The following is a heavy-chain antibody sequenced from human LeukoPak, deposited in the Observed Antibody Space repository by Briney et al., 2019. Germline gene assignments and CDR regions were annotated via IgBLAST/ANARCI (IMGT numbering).Heavy chain of an antibody. CDR2: ISSSGDTI. V-gene: IGHV3-48*03. D-gene: IGHD5-12*01. CDR1: GFTFSSYE. CDR3: ARRGYSGPLDY. Sequence: GGSLRLSCAASGFTFSSYEMNWVRQAPGKGLEWVSYISSSGDTIYYADSVKGRLTISRDNAKNSLYLQMNSLRAEDTAVYYCARRGYSGPLDYWGQGTLVTVSS. J-gene: IGHJ4*02.